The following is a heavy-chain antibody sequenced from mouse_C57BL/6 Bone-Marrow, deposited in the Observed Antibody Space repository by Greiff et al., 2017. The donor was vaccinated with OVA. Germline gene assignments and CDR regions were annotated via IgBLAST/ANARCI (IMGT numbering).Heavy chain of an antibody. CDR2: IYPRSGNT. Sequence: QVQLKQSGAELARPGASVKLSCKASGYTFTSYGISWVKQRTGQGLEWIGEIYPRSGNTYYNEKFKGKATLTADKSSSTAYMELRSLTSEDSAVYFCAREGYDGYLLYAMDYWGQGTSVTVSS. V-gene: IGHV1-81*01. CDR1: GYTFTSYG. CDR3: AREGYDGYLLYAMDY. J-gene: IGHJ4*01. D-gene: IGHD2-3*01.